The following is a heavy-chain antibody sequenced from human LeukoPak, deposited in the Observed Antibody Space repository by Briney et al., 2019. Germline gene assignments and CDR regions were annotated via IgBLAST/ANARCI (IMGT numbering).Heavy chain of an antibody. Sequence: GGSLRLSCAASGFTFSSYSMNWVRQAPGKGLEWVSSISSSSSYIYYADSVKGRFTISRDNAKNSLYLQMNSLRADDTAVYYCAREGIVVLPYYFDYWGQGSLVTVSS. D-gene: IGHD3-10*01. CDR3: AREGIVVLPYYFDY. CDR2: ISSSSSYI. CDR1: GFTFSSYS. J-gene: IGHJ4*02. V-gene: IGHV3-21*01.